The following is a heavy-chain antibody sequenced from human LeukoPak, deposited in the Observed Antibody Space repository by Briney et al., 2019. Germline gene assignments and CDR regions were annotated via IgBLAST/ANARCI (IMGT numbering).Heavy chain of an antibody. J-gene: IGHJ4*02. D-gene: IGHD1-7*01. CDR3: ARDRNPFNWNYDGATDY. Sequence: GASVKVSCKASGYTFTSYGISWVRQAPGQGLEWMGWISAYNGNTNYAQKLQGRVTMTTDTSTSTAYMELRSLRSDDTAVYYCARDRNPFNWNYDGATDYWGQGTLVTVSS. CDR1: GYTFTSYG. V-gene: IGHV1-18*01. CDR2: ISAYNGNT.